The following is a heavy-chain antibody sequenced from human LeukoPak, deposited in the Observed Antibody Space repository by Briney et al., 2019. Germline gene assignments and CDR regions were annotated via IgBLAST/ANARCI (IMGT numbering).Heavy chain of an antibody. J-gene: IGHJ5*02. V-gene: IGHV3-30*18. D-gene: IGHD3-3*01. CDR2: ISYDGSNK. CDR3: AKPGSHYDFWSALGNRYNWFDP. CDR1: GFTFSSYG. Sequence: GGSLRLSCAASGFTFSSYGMHWVRQAPGKGLEWVAVISYDGSNKYYADSVKGRFTISRDNSKNTLYLQMNSLRAEDTAVYYCAKPGSHYDFWSALGNRYNWFDPWGQGTLVTVSS.